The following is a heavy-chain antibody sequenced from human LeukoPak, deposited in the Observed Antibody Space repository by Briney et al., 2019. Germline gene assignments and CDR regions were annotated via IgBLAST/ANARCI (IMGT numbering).Heavy chain of an antibody. V-gene: IGHV4-34*01. CDR1: GGSFSGYY. Sequence: SETLSLTCAVYGGSFSGYYWSWIRQPPGKGLEWIGEINHSGSTNYNPSLKSRVTISVDTSKNQFSLKLSSVTAADTAVYYCARGALYDYIWGSYRFLGAIDYWGQGTLVTVSS. D-gene: IGHD3-16*02. CDR3: ARGALYDYIWGSYRFLGAIDY. J-gene: IGHJ4*02. CDR2: INHSGST.